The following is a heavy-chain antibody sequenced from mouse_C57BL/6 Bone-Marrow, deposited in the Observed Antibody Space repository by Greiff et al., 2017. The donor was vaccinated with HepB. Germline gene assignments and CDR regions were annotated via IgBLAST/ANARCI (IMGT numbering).Heavy chain of an antibody. CDR3: ARVIYYGNYGFAY. J-gene: IGHJ3*01. CDR1: GFTFSSYA. V-gene: IGHV5-4*03. D-gene: IGHD2-1*01. Sequence: DVKLVESGGGLVKPGGSLKLSCAASGFTFSSYAMSWVRQTPEKRLEWVATISDGGSYTYYPDNVKGRFTISRDNAKNNLYLQMSHLKSEDTAMYYCARVIYYGNYGFAYWGQGTLVTVSA. CDR2: ISDGGSYT.